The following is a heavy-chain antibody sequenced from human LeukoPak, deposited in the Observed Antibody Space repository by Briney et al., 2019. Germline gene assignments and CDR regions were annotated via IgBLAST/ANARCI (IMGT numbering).Heavy chain of an antibody. J-gene: IGHJ6*03. CDR2: INWNGGST. Sequence: GSLRLSCAASGFTFDDYGMSWVRQAPGKGLEWVSGINWNGGSTGYADSVKGRFTISRDNAKNSLYLQMNSLRAEDTALYYCARGSDYGDDYYYYMDVWGKGTTVTVSS. D-gene: IGHD4-17*01. CDR1: GFTFDDYG. V-gene: IGHV3-20*04. CDR3: ARGSDYGDDYYYYMDV.